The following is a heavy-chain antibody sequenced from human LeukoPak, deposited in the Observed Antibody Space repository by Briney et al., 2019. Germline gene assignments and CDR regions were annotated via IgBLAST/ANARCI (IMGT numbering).Heavy chain of an antibody. Sequence: GGSLRLSCAASGFTFSNYGMSWVRQAPGKGLEWVSGLSGSGGGTSYGDSVKGRLTISRDNSKNTLYLQMSTLTAEDTAVYYCARGRSTMVRGVIGYYYYYGMDVWGQGTTVTVSS. V-gene: IGHV3-23*01. D-gene: IGHD3-10*01. CDR2: LSGSGGGT. CDR1: GFTFSNYG. J-gene: IGHJ6*02. CDR3: ARGRSTMVRGVIGYYYYYGMDV.